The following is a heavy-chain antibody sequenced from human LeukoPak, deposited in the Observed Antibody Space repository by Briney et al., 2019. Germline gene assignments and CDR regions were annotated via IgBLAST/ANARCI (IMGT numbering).Heavy chain of an antibody. Sequence: GESLKISCKGSGYSFTSYWIGWVRQMPGKGLEWMGIIYPGDSDTRYSPSFQGQVTISADKSISTAYLQWSSLKASDTAMYYCARHRPFGGSSYVSDPVLYYFDYWGQGTLVTVSS. D-gene: IGHD5-18*01. J-gene: IGHJ4*02. CDR3: ARHRPFGGSSYVSDPVLYYFDY. CDR1: GYSFTSYW. V-gene: IGHV5-51*01. CDR2: IYPGDSDT.